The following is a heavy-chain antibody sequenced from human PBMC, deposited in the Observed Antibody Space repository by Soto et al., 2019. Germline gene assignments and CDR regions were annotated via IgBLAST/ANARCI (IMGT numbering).Heavy chain of an antibody. CDR2: IWYDGSNK. CDR3: ARDSSIWALRYYYSYGMDV. J-gene: IGHJ6*02. CDR1: GFTFSSYG. V-gene: IGHV3-33*01. D-gene: IGHD6-13*01. Sequence: SLRLSCAASGFTFSSYGMHWVRQAPGKGLEWVAVIWYDGSNKYYADSVKGRFTISRDNSKNTLYLQMNSLRAEDTAVYYCARDSSIWALRYYYSYGMDVWGQGTTVTVSS.